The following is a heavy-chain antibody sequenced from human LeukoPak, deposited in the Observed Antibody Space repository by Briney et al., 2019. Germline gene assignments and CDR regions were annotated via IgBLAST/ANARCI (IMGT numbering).Heavy chain of an antibody. Sequence: PGGSLRLSCAASGFTFSSYEMNWVRQAPGKGLEWVSYISSSGSTIYYADSVKGRFTISRDNAKNSLYLQMNSLRAEDTAVYCCARDYPRITFGGVIVHYFDYWGQGTLVTVSS. J-gene: IGHJ4*02. V-gene: IGHV3-48*03. D-gene: IGHD3-16*02. CDR2: ISSSGSTI. CDR3: ARDYPRITFGGVIVHYFDY. CDR1: GFTFSSYE.